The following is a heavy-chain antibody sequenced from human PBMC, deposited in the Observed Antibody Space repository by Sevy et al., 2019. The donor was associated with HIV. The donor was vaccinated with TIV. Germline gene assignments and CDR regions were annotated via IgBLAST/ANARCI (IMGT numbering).Heavy chain of an antibody. CDR1: GFTFSSYA. Sequence: GGSLRLSCAASGFTFSSYAMSWVRQAPGKGLEWVSAISGSGGSTYYADSVKGRFTISRDNSKNTLYLQMNSLRGEDTAVYYCARVFGSRSGHDYWGQGTLVTVS. V-gene: IGHV3-23*01. D-gene: IGHD6-19*01. CDR2: ISGSGGST. CDR3: ARVFGSRSGHDY. J-gene: IGHJ4*02.